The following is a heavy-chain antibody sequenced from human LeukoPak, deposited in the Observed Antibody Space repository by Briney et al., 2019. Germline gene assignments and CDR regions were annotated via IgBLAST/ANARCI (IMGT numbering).Heavy chain of an antibody. CDR3: AGIAVTGGDWFDP. D-gene: IGHD6-19*01. V-gene: IGHV4-4*07. Sequence: SETLSLTCTVSGGSISNYYWSWIRQPAAKGLEWIGRVYTSGSTDYNPSLKSRVTMSIDTSKSQFSLKLISVTAADTAVYYCAGIAVTGGDWFDPWGQGTLVTVSS. J-gene: IGHJ5*02. CDR2: VYTSGST. CDR1: GGSISNYY.